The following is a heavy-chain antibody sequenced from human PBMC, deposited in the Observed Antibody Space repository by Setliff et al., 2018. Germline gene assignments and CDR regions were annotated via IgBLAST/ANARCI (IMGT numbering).Heavy chain of an antibody. D-gene: IGHD1-26*01. V-gene: IGHV4-4*08. J-gene: IGHJ4*02. CDR2: KSTRGDT. CDR1: GDSFSDYY. Sequence: PSETLSLTCAVYGDSFSDYYWSWIRQPPGKGLEWIGYKSTRGDTNYNPSLKNRVSISMDTSKNHFSLKLSSLTAADTALYFCARDNPILGATDYWGQGSLVTVSS. CDR3: ARDNPILGATDY.